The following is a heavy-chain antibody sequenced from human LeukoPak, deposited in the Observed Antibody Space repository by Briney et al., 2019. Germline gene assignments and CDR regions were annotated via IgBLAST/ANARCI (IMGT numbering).Heavy chain of an antibody. Sequence: GGSLRLSCAASGFTFSSYGMHWVRQAPGKGLEWVAVIWYDGSNKYYADSVKGRFTISRDNSKNTLYLQMNSLGAEDTAVYYCARESRRNVLRFLEWYYYYGMDVWGQGTTVTVSS. D-gene: IGHD3-3*01. CDR2: IWYDGSNK. CDR3: ARESRRNVLRFLEWYYYYGMDV. V-gene: IGHV3-33*01. CDR1: GFTFSSYG. J-gene: IGHJ6*02.